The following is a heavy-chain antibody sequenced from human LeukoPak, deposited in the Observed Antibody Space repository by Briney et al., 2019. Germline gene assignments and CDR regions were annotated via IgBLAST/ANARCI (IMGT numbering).Heavy chain of an antibody. J-gene: IGHJ4*02. CDR2: ISSSSSYI. CDR1: GFTFSSYS. D-gene: IGHD3-22*01. Sequence: GGSLRLSCAASGFTFSSYSMNWVRQAPGKGLEWVSSISSSSSYIYYTGSVKGRFTISRDNAKNSLYLQMNSLRAEDTAVYYCARETYYYDSSGYLPHPFDYWGQGTLVTVSS. CDR3: ARETYYYDSSGYLPHPFDY. V-gene: IGHV3-21*01.